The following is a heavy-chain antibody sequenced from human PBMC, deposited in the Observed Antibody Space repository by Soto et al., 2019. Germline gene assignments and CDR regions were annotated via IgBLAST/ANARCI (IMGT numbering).Heavy chain of an antibody. CDR2: ISGSGGST. CDR1: GFTFSSYA. Sequence: EVQLLESGGGLVQPGGSLRLSCAASGFTFSSYAMSWVRQAPGKGLEWVLAISGSGGSTYYADSVKGRFTISRDNSKNTLYLQMNSLRAEDTAVYYCAKDQWGYYYYGMDVWGQGTTVTVSS. J-gene: IGHJ6*02. D-gene: IGHD2-8*01. CDR3: AKDQWGYYYYGMDV. V-gene: IGHV3-23*01.